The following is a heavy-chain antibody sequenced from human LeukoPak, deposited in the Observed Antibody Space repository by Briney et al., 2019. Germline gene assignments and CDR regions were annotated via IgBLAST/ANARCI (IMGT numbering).Heavy chain of an antibody. CDR3: IVFGDSNH. Sequence: GGSLRLSCAASGLTGSHNYVSWVRQAPGKGLEWVSAIHTSGDTCYADSVKGRFTISRGTSKNTLYLQINSLRVEDTAVYYCIVFGDSNHWGQGTLVTVSS. J-gene: IGHJ5*02. V-gene: IGHV3-53*01. CDR1: GLTGSHNY. CDR2: IHTSGDT. D-gene: IGHD4-17*01.